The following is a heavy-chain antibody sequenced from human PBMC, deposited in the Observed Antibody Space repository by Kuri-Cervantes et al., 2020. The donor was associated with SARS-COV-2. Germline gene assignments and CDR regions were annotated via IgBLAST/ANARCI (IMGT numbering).Heavy chain of an antibody. V-gene: IGHV1-2*02. J-gene: IGHJ3*02. CDR1: GYTFTGYY. Sequence: ASVKASCKASGYTFTGYYMHWVRQAPGQGLEWMGWINPNSGGTNYAQKFQGRVTMTRDTSISTAYMELSRLRSDDTAVYYCARALLRSLTNDAFDIWGQGTMVTVSS. CDR2: INPNSGGT. CDR3: ARALLRSLTNDAFDI.